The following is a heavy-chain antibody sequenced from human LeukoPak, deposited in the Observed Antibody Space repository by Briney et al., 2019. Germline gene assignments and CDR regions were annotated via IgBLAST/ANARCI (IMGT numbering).Heavy chain of an antibody. D-gene: IGHD3-22*01. Sequence: PGGSLRLSCAASGFTFSSYGMHWVRQAPGKGLEWVAFIRYGGSNKYYADSVKGRFTISRDNSKNTLYLQMNSLRAEDTAVYYCAKGSPPVGYYDSSGYPGAFDIWGQGTMVTVSS. CDR1: GFTFSSYG. V-gene: IGHV3-30*02. J-gene: IGHJ3*02. CDR3: AKGSPPVGYYDSSGYPGAFDI. CDR2: IRYGGSNK.